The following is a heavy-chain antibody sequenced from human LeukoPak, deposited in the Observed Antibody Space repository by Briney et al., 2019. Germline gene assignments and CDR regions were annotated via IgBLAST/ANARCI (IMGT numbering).Heavy chain of an antibody. J-gene: IGHJ4*02. CDR1: GFTFNNYV. CDR2: IKISGYA. D-gene: IGHD5-24*01. Sequence: GGSLRLSCTASGFTFNNYVMSWVRQAPGKGLEWVSSIKISGYADYADSVKGRFTISRDNSKNTLYLQMNSLRAEDTAVYYCARGAGYNYPYYFDYWGQGTLVTVSS. CDR3: ARGAGYNYPYYFDY. V-gene: IGHV3-23*05.